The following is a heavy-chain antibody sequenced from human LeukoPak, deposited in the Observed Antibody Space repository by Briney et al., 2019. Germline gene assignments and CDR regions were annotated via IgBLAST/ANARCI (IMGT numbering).Heavy chain of an antibody. CDR3: ATGRVVVPAALGYYYMDV. J-gene: IGHJ6*03. Sequence: ASVKVSCKASGGTFSSYAISWVRQAPGQGLEWMGGIIPIFGTANYAQKFQGRVTITTDESTSTAYMELSSLRSEDTAVYYCATGRVVVPAALGYYYMDVWGKGTTVTVSS. V-gene: IGHV1-69*05. CDR1: GGTFSSYA. CDR2: IIPIFGTA. D-gene: IGHD2-2*01.